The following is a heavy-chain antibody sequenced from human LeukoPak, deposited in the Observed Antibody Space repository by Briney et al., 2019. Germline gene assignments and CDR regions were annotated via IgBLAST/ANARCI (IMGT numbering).Heavy chain of an antibody. CDR3: AKETIRARAFDI. CDR1: GGSISSGDYY. J-gene: IGHJ3*02. D-gene: IGHD1-1*01. V-gene: IGHV4-30-4*01. CDR2: IYYSGST. Sequence: PSETLSLTCTVSGGSISSGDYYWSWIRQPPGKGLEWIGYIYYSGSTYYNPSLKSRVTISVDTSKNQFSLKLSSVTAADTAVYYCAKETIRARAFDIWGLGTMVTVSS.